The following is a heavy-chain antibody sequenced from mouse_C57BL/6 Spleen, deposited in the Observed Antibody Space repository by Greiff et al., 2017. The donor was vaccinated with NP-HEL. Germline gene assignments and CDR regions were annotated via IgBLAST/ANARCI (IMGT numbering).Heavy chain of an antibody. D-gene: IGHD3-3*01. V-gene: IGHV1-81*01. CDR3: AREGAGAY. Sequence: QVHVKQSGAELARPGASVKLSCKASGYTFTSYGISWVKQRTGQGLEWIGEIYPRSGNTYYNEKFKGKATLTADKSSSTAYMELRSLTSEDSAVYFCAREGAGAYWGQGTLVTVSA. CDR1: GYTFTSYG. CDR2: IYPRSGNT. J-gene: IGHJ3*01.